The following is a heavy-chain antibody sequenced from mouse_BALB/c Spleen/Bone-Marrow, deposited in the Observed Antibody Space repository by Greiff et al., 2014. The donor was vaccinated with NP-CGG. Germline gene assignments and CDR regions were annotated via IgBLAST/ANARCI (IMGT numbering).Heavy chain of an antibody. CDR3: ARQESIYDGYYGGLTY. CDR1: GFTFSSFA. V-gene: IGHV5-9-3*01. CDR2: ISSGGGYT. D-gene: IGHD2-3*01. Sequence: EVNLVESGGGLVKPGGSLKLSCAASGFTFSSFAMSWVRQTPEKRLEWVATISSGGGYTYYPDSVKGRFTISRDNAKNSLYLQMSSLRSEDTAMYYCARQESIYDGYYGGLTYWGQGTLVTVSA. J-gene: IGHJ3*01.